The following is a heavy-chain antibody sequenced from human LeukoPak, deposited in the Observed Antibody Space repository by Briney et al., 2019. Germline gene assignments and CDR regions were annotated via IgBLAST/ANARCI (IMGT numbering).Heavy chain of an antibody. Sequence: PSETLSLTCTVSGGSISSYYWSWIRQPPGKGLEWIGYIYTSGSTNYNPSLKSRVTTSVDTSKDQFSLKLSSVTAADTAVYYCARMIIDYGGNSNWFDPWGQGTLVTVSS. D-gene: IGHD4-23*01. J-gene: IGHJ5*02. CDR2: IYTSGST. CDR3: ARMIIDYGGNSNWFDP. V-gene: IGHV4-4*09. CDR1: GGSISSYY.